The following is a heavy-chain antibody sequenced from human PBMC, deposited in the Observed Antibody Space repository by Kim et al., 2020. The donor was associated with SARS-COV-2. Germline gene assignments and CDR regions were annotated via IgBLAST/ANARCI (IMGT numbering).Heavy chain of an antibody. CDR3: ASPGSRYCSSTSCPDEYYYYYYMDV. CDR2: INPSGGST. D-gene: IGHD2-2*01. V-gene: IGHV1-46*01. Sequence: ASVKVSCKASGYTFTSYYMHWVRQAPGQGLEWMGIINPSGGSTSYAQKFQGRVTMTRDTSTSTVYMELSSLRSEDTAVYYCASPGSRYCSSTSCPDEYYYYYYMDVWGKGTTVTVSS. J-gene: IGHJ6*03. CDR1: GYTFTSYY.